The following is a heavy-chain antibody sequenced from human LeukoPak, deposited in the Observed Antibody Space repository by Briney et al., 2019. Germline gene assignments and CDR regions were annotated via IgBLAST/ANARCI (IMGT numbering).Heavy chain of an antibody. V-gene: IGHV4-59*12. CDR1: GGSISPYY. D-gene: IGHD2-2*01. CDR2: IYYSGST. J-gene: IGHJ3*02. Sequence: SETLSLTCTVSGGSISPYYWSWIRQPPGKGLEWIGYIYYSGSTNYNPSLKSRVTISVDTSKNQFSLKLSSVTAADTAVYYCARESSIGAFDIWGQGTMVTVSS. CDR3: ARESSIGAFDI.